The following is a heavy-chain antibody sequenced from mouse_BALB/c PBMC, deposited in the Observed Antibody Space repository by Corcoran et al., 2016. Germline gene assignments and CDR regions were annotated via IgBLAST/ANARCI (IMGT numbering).Heavy chain of an antibody. D-gene: IGHD1-1*01. CDR1: GYTFTSYW. J-gene: IGHJ4*01. V-gene: IGHV1-7*01. CDR3: ASFYYGSSYAMDY. CDR2: INPSTGYT. Sequence: QVQLQQSGAELAKPGASVKMSCKASGYTFTSYWMHWVKQRPGQGLEWIGYINPSTGYTEYNQKFKDKATLTADKSSSTAYMQLNSLTSEDSAVYYCASFYYGSSYAMDYWGQGTSVTVSS.